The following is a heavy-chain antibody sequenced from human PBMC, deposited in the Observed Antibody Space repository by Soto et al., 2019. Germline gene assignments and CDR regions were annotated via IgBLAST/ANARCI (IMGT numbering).Heavy chain of an antibody. CDR3: VKFRGRAYHYYYMDV. Sequence: DVQLLESGGGLAQRGGSLRLSCAASGFSFSTYGMTWVRQAPGKGLEWVSCGGSGGSTYYADSVKGRFTISRDNSKNTLYLQENSVRSEDTAVYYCVKFRGRAYHYYYMDVWGNGTTVTVSS. V-gene: IGHV3-23*01. J-gene: IGHJ6*03. CDR2: GGSGGST. CDR1: GFSFSTYG.